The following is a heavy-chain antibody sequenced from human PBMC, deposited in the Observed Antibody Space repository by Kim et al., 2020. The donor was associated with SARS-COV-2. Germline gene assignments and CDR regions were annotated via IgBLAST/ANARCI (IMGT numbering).Heavy chain of an antibody. V-gene: IGHV4-59*08. J-gene: IGHJ4*02. D-gene: IGHD4-17*01. Sequence: PSLKSRVTISVDTSKNQFSLKLSSVTAADTAVYYCARLRPMTTVTTYLDYWGQGTLVTVSS. CDR3: ARLRPMTTVTTYLDY.